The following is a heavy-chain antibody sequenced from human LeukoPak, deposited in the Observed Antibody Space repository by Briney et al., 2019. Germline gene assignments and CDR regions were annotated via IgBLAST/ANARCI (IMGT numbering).Heavy chain of an antibody. V-gene: IGHV3-23*01. CDR2: ISGSGVST. CDR3: AAQASITIFGVVIHDAFDI. Sequence: GGSLRLSCAASGFIFSSYAMSWVRQAPGKGLEWVSAISGSGVSTYYADSVKGRFTISRDNSKNTLYLQMNSLRAEDTAVYYCAAQASITIFGVVIHDAFDIWGQGTMVTVSS. J-gene: IGHJ3*02. CDR1: GFIFSSYA. D-gene: IGHD3-3*01.